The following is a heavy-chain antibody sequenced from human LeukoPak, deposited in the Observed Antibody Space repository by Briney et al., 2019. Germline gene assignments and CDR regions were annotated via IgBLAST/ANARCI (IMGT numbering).Heavy chain of an antibody. Sequence: SETLSLTCAVYGGSFSSYYWSWIRQPPGKGLEWIGEINHSGSTNYNPSLKSRVTISVDTSKNQFSLKLSSVTAADTAVYYCARDAIEESGLPPPFPFDYWGQGTLVTVSS. CDR2: INHSGST. CDR3: ARDAIEESGLPPPFPFDY. J-gene: IGHJ4*02. D-gene: IGHD3-3*01. CDR1: GGSFSSYY. V-gene: IGHV4-34*01.